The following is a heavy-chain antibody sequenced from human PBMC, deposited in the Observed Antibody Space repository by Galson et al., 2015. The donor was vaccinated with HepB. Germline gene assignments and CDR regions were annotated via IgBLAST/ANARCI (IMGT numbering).Heavy chain of an antibody. CDR3: AREGSTYYYMDV. D-gene: IGHD1-26*01. J-gene: IGHJ6*03. CDR2: ISSSSSTI. Sequence: SLRLSCAASGFTFSSYSMNWVRQAPGKGLEWVSYISSSSSTIYYADSVKGRFTISRDNAKKSLYLQMNSLRAEDTAVYYCAREGSTYYYMDVWGKGTTVTVSS. CDR1: GFTFSSYS. V-gene: IGHV3-48*01.